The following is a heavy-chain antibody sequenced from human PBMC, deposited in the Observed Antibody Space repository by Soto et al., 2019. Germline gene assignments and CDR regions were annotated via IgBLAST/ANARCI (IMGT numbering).Heavy chain of an antibody. CDR3: AKSEGYSYGPGGMDV. CDR1: GFTFSSYG. V-gene: IGHV3-30*18. D-gene: IGHD5-18*01. CDR2: ISYDGSNK. J-gene: IGHJ6*02. Sequence: QVQLVESGGGVVQPGRSLRLSCAASGFTFSSYGMHWVRQAPGKGLEWVAVISYDGSNKYYADSVKGRFTISRDNSKNTLYLQMNSLRAEDTAVYYCAKSEGYSYGPGGMDVWGQGTTVTVSS.